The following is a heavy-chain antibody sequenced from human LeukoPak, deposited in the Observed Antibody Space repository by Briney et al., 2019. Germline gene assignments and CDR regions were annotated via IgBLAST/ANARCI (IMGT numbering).Heavy chain of an antibody. J-gene: IGHJ4*02. Sequence: PSETLSLTCTVSGGSISNYYWNWVRQPPGKGLEWIGYIYYTGRTNYNTSLKRRVTMSVDTSKNQFSLNLKSVTPEDTAVYYCARNLIPEQLVLNFWGQGTLVTVSS. CDR2: IYYTGRT. V-gene: IGHV4-59*01. CDR3: ARNLIPEQLVLNF. D-gene: IGHD6-13*01. CDR1: GGSISNYY.